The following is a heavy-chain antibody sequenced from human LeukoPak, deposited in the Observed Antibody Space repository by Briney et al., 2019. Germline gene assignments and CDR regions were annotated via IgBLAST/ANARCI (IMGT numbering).Heavy chain of an antibody. D-gene: IGHD6-6*01. CDR1: GGSFSGYY. J-gene: IGHJ6*02. CDR2: INHSGST. Sequence: SETLSLTCAVYGGSFSGYYWSWIRQPPGKGLEWIGEINHSGSTNYNPSLKSRVTISVDTSKNQFSLKLSSVTAADTAVYYCARVKQLVPNYYYGMDVWGQGTMVTVSS. V-gene: IGHV4-34*01. CDR3: ARVKQLVPNYYYGMDV.